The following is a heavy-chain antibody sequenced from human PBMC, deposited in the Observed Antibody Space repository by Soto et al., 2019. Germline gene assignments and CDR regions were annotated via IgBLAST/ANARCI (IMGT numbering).Heavy chain of an antibody. V-gene: IGHV1-46*01. CDR2: INPSGGST. J-gene: IGHJ6*02. CDR3: ARDWTKRVRGVMPPGLTPNYGMDV. D-gene: IGHD3-10*01. CDR1: GYTFTSYY. Sequence: ASVKVSCKASGYTFTSYYMHWVRQAPGQGLEWMGIINPSGGSTSYAQKFQGRVTMTRDTSTSTVYMELSSLRSEDTAVYYCARDWTKRVRGVMPPGLTPNYGMDVWGQGTTVTVSS.